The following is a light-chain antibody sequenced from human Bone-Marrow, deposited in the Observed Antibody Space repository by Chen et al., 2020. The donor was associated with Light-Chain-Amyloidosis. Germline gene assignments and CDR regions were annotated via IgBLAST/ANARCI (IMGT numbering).Light chain of an antibody. CDR2: DVS. CDR3: SSYTSSDTYV. J-gene: IGLJ1*01. V-gene: IGLV2-14*03. Sequence: QSALTQPASVSGSPGPSITLSCTGTRSDVGGYNFFPWYQHNPGKAPKLMIYDVSNRPSGVSNRFSGSKSGNTASLTISGLQAEDEADYYCSSYTSSDTYVFGLGTRVSVL. CDR1: RSDVGGYNF.